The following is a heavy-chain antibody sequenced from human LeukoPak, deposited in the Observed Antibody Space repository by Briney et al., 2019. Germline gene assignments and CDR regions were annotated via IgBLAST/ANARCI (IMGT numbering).Heavy chain of an antibody. CDR1: GYTFTGYY. CDR3: ARVIRRYCSGGSCPVGY. J-gene: IGHJ4*02. CDR2: INPSGGST. V-gene: IGHV1-46*01. Sequence: ASVKVSFKASGYTFTGYYMHWVRQAPGQGLEWMGWINPSGGSTSYAQKFQGRVTMTRDTSTSTVYMELSSLRSEDTAVYYCARVIRRYCSGGSCPVGYWGQGTLVTVSS. D-gene: IGHD2-15*01.